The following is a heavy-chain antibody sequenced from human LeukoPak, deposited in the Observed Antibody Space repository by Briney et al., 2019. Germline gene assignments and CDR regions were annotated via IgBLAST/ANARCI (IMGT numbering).Heavy chain of an antibody. Sequence: SETVSLTCAVYGGSFSGYYWSWIRQPPGKGLEWIGEINHSGSTNYNPSLKSRVTISVDTSKNQFSLKLSSVTAADTAVYYCARAPLGYCSGGSCYRYYYYGMDVWGQGTTVTVSS. CDR2: INHSGST. V-gene: IGHV4-34*01. CDR3: ARAPLGYCSGGSCYRYYYYGMDV. D-gene: IGHD2-15*01. CDR1: GGSFSGYY. J-gene: IGHJ6*01.